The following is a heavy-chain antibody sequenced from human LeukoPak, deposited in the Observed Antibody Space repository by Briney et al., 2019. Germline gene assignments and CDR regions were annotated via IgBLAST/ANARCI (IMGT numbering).Heavy chain of an antibody. Sequence: GGSLRLSCAASGFTFSSYEMNWVRQAPGKGLEWVSYISSSGSTIYYADSVKGRFTISRDNAKNSLYLQLNSLRAEDTAVYYCAKSPQGSSGSYHDYWGQGTLVTVSS. CDR1: GFTFSSYE. V-gene: IGHV3-48*03. J-gene: IGHJ4*02. D-gene: IGHD3-10*01. CDR2: ISSSGSTI. CDR3: AKSPQGSSGSYHDY.